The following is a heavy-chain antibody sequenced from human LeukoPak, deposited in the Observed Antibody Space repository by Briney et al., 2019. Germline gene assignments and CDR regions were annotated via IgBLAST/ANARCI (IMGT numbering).Heavy chain of an antibody. V-gene: IGHV3-23*01. CDR1: GFTFSSYA. CDR2: MSGSGDRT. CDR3: AKDQRGYMTMILLEY. D-gene: IGHD3-22*01. J-gene: IGHJ4*02. Sequence: GGSLRLSCAASGFTFSSYAMTWVRQVPGKGLEWVSTMSGSGDRTYYADSVKGRFTISRDNFKNTLFLEMSSLEVEDTAVYYCAKDQRGYMTMILLEYWGQGTLVTVSS.